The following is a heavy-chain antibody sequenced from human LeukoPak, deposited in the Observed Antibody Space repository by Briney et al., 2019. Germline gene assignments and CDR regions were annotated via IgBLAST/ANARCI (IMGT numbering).Heavy chain of an antibody. J-gene: IGHJ3*02. CDR2: IYHSGST. Sequence: PSETLSLTCAVSGGSISSSNWWSWVRQPPGKGLEWIGEIYHSGSTNYNPSLKSRVTISVDKSKNQFSLKLSSVTAADTAVYYCAREGIAVAGSAFDIWSQGTMVTVSS. D-gene: IGHD6-19*01. CDR3: AREGIAVAGSAFDI. CDR1: GGSISSSNW. V-gene: IGHV4-4*02.